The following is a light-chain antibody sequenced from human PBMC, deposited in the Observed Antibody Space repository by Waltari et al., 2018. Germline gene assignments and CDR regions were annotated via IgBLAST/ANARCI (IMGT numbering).Light chain of an antibody. CDR2: DVS. V-gene: IGLV2-11*01. Sequence: QSALTQPRSVSGSPGQSVTISCTGTSSDVGGYNYVPWYQQHPGKAPKLMIYDVSKRPSGVPDRFSGSKAGNTASLTISGLQAEDEADYYCCSYAGSYTLVFGTGTKVTGL. CDR3: CSYAGSYTLV. CDR1: SSDVGGYNY. J-gene: IGLJ1*01.